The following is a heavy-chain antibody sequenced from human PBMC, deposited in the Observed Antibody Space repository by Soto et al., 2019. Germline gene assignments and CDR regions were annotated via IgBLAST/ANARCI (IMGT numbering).Heavy chain of an antibody. D-gene: IGHD6-19*01. CDR3: ARDLDSSGYFDY. V-gene: IGHV3-30-3*01. CDR2: ISYDGSNK. Sequence: GGSLRLSCAASGFTFSSYAMHWVRQAPGKGLEWVAVISYDGSNKYYADSVKGRFTISRDNSKNTLYLQMNSLRAEDTAVYYCARDLDSSGYFDYWGQGTLVTVSS. J-gene: IGHJ4*02. CDR1: GFTFSSYA.